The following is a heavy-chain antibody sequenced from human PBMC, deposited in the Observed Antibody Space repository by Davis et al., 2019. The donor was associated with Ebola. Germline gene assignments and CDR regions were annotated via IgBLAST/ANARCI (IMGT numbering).Heavy chain of an antibody. Sequence: MPSETLSLTCTVSGGSISSSSYYWGWIRQPPGKGLEWIGSIYYSGSTYYNPSLKSRVTISVDTSKNQFSLKLSSMTAADTAVYYCARQRFYCSSTSCYFGFDYWGQGTLVTVSS. CDR3: ARQRFYCSSTSCYFGFDY. D-gene: IGHD2-2*01. V-gene: IGHV4-39*01. J-gene: IGHJ4*02. CDR2: IYYSGST. CDR1: GGSISSSSYY.